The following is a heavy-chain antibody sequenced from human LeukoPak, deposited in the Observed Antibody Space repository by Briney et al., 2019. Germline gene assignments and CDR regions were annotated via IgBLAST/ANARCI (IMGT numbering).Heavy chain of an antibody. CDR3: AKDKFLYYYESSLDY. Sequence: GGSLRLSCAASGFTFSSYAMSWVRQAPGKGLEWVSAISGSGGSTYYADSVKGRFTISRDNSKNTLYLQMNGLRAEDTAVYYCAKDKFLYYYESSLDYWGQGTLVTVSS. J-gene: IGHJ4*02. D-gene: IGHD3-22*01. V-gene: IGHV3-23*01. CDR2: ISGSGGST. CDR1: GFTFSSYA.